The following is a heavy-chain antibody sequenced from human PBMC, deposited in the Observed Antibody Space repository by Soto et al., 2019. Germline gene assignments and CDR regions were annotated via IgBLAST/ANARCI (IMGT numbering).Heavy chain of an antibody. Sequence: HPGGSLRLSCAASGFTFTNYAMTWVRQAPGKGLEWVSGIRTSGDSTYYADSVKGRFTISRDNSKNTVFLQMNSLRVEDTAVYYCARRGSGSYYDYWGQGTLVTVSS. CDR3: ARRGSGSYYDY. CDR1: GFTFTNYA. J-gene: IGHJ4*02. D-gene: IGHD1-26*01. CDR2: IRTSGDST. V-gene: IGHV3-23*01.